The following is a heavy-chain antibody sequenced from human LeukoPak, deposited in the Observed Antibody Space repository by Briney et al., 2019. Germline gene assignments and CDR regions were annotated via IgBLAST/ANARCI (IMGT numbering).Heavy chain of an antibody. J-gene: IGHJ4*02. D-gene: IGHD4-11*01. CDR3: ARADDYTIFDY. CDR2: IYYSGST. CDR1: GGSVSSGSYY. Sequence: SETLSLTCTVSGGSVSSGSYYWSWIRQPPGKGLEWIGYIYYSGSTYYNPSLKSRVTISVDTSKNQFSLKLSSVTAADTAVYYCARADDYTIFDYWGQGTLVTVSS. V-gene: IGHV4-61*01.